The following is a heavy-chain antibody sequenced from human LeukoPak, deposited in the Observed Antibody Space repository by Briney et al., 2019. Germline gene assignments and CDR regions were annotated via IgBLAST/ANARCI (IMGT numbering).Heavy chain of an antibody. CDR1: GYSISSSYY. D-gene: IGHD1-1*01. Sequence: SETLSLTCTVSGYSISSSYYWGWIRQPPGKGLEWIGSIYHSGSTYYNPSLKSRVTISVDTSKNQFSLKLSSVTAADTAVYYCAREGPTSFSDYWGQGTLVTVSS. CDR3: AREGPTSFSDY. V-gene: IGHV4-38-2*02. J-gene: IGHJ4*02. CDR2: IYHSGST.